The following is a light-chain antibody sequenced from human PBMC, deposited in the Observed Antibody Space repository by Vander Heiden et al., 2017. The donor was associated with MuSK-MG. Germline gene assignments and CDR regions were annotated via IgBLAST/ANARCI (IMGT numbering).Light chain of an antibody. CDR1: QSVLYSSNNKNY. V-gene: IGKV4-1*01. J-gene: IGKJ4*01. CDR3: QQYYSTPPT. Sequence: DIVMTQSPDSLAVSLGDRATINCKPSQSVLYSSNNKNYLAWYQQKTGQPPKLLIYWAATRESGVPDRFSGSGSGTDFTLTNSSLQAEDVAVYYCQQYYSTPPTFGGGTKVEIK. CDR2: WAA.